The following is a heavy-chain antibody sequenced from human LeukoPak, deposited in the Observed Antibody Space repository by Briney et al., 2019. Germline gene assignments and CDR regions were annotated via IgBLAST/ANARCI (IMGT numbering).Heavy chain of an antibody. J-gene: IGHJ4*02. V-gene: IGHV4-59*08. CDR3: ARQNPAAAGQGLDY. Sequence: PPETLSLTCTVSGGSIISYHWSWIRQPPGKGLEWIGYIYYSGNTNYNPSLKSRVTISVDTSKNQFSLRLSSVTAADTAVYFCARQNPAAAGQGLDYWGQGTLVTVSS. CDR2: IYYSGNT. D-gene: IGHD6-13*01. CDR1: GGSIISYH.